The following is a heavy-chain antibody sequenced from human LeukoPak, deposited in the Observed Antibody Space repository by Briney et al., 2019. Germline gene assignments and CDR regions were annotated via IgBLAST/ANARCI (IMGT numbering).Heavy chain of an antibody. D-gene: IGHD2-2*01. CDR3: AREARYCSSSSCDYFDY. J-gene: IGHJ4*02. Sequence: PGGSLRLSCAPSGFTFSRYTMNWVRQAPGKGLEWVSSISSSSSYIYQADSVKGRFTISRDNAKNSLYLQMNSLRAEDTAVYYCAREARYCSSSSCDYFDYWGQGTLVTVSS. V-gene: IGHV3-21*01. CDR2: ISSSSSYI. CDR1: GFTFSRYT.